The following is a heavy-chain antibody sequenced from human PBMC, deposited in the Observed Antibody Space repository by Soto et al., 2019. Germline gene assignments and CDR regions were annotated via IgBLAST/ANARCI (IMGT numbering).Heavy chain of an antibody. Sequence: SETLSLTCAVYGGSFSGYYWSWIRQPPGKGLERIGEIHHSGSTNYNPSLKSRLTISVVTSRSQFSLQLSSVTAADTAVYCWGRTNRLYPSSSWTYYYYYGMDVWGQGTTVVVSS. D-gene: IGHD6-13*01. V-gene: IGHV4-34*01. CDR3: GRTNRLYPSSSWTYYYYYGMDV. CDR2: IHHSGST. J-gene: IGHJ6*02. CDR1: GGSFSGYY.